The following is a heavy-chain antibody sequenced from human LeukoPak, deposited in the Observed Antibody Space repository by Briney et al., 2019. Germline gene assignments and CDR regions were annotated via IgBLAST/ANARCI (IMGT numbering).Heavy chain of an antibody. CDR3: ATGFWGYCSRNSCPLDN. D-gene: IGHD2-2*01. V-gene: IGHV3-48*01. Sequence: GGSLRLSCAASGFTFSSYSMNWVRQAPGNGLEWISYIISTGSTTYYADSVKGRFTISRDNANNSVSLQMSSLRAEDTAVYYCATGFWGYCSRNSCPLDNWGQGTLVTVAS. CDR2: IISTGSTT. J-gene: IGHJ4*02. CDR1: GFTFSSYS.